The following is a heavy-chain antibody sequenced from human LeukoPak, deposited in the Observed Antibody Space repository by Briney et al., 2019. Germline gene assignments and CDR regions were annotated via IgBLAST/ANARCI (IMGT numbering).Heavy chain of an antibody. V-gene: IGHV4-34*01. Sequence: SETLSLTCAVYGGPFSGYYWSWIRQPPGKGLEWIGEINHSGSTNYNPSLKSRVTIPVDTSKNQFSLKLSSVTAADTAVYYCARDPSSGWYSGGDYWGQGTLVTVSS. CDR1: GGPFSGYY. CDR3: ARDPSSGWYSGGDY. D-gene: IGHD6-19*01. J-gene: IGHJ4*02. CDR2: INHSGST.